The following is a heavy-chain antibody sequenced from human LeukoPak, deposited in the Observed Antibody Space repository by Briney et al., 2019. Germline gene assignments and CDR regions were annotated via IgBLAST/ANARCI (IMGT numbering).Heavy chain of an antibody. Sequence: PSETLSLTCTVSGGSISSSGYYWGWIRQPPGKGLEWIGEINHSGSTNYNPSLKSRVTISVDTSKNQFSLKLSSVTAADTAVYYCARGRYQLLYGYFQHWGQGTLVTVSS. J-gene: IGHJ1*01. V-gene: IGHV4-39*07. D-gene: IGHD2-2*02. CDR3: ARGRYQLLYGYFQH. CDR2: INHSGST. CDR1: GGSISSSGYY.